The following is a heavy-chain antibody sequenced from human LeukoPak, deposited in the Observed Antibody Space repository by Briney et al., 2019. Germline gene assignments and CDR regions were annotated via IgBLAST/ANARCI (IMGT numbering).Heavy chain of an antibody. CDR2: ISSSSSTI. V-gene: IGHV3-48*01. J-gene: IGHJ4*02. CDR3: ASTYDFWSGYSNPFDY. Sequence: GGSLRLSCAASGFTFSSYSMNGVRQAPGKGLEGISYISSSSSTIYYADSVKGRFTSSRDNAKNSLYLQMNSLRAEDTAVYYCASTYDFWSGYSNPFDYWGQGTLVTVSS. CDR1: GFTFSSYS. D-gene: IGHD3-3*01.